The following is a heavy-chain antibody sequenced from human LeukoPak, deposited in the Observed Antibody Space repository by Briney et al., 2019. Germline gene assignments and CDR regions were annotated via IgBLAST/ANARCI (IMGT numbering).Heavy chain of an antibody. J-gene: IGHJ4*02. D-gene: IGHD3-22*01. CDR1: GYTFTGYY. CDR2: INPNSGGT. V-gene: IGHV1-2*02. CDR3: LASTYYYDSSGYYYDDY. Sequence: ASVKVSCKASGYTFTGYYMHWVRQAPGQGLEWMGWINPNSGGTNYAQKLQGRVTMTTDTSTSTAYMELRSLRSDDTAVYYCLASTYYYDSSGYYYDDYWGQGTLVTVSS.